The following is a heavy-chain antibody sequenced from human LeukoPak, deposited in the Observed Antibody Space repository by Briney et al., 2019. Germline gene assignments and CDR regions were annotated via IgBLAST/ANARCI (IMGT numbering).Heavy chain of an antibody. CDR1: GGSFSGYY. D-gene: IGHD5-18*01. V-gene: IGHV4-34*01. CDR2: INHSGST. J-gene: IGHJ5*02. CDR3: ARELWLRFDP. Sequence: ETLSLTCAVYGGSFSGYYWSWIRQPPGKGLEWIGEINHSGSTNYNPSLKSRVTISVDTSKNQFSLQLSSVTAADTAVYYCARELWLRFDPWGQGTLVTVSS.